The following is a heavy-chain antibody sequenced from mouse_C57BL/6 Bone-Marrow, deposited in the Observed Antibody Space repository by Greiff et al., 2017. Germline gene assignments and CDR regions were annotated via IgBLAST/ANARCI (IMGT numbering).Heavy chain of an antibody. CDR3: ACIYYGNSYYFDY. D-gene: IGHD2-1*01. Sequence: VQLQQSGPELVKPGASVKISCKASGYTFTDYYMNWVKQSHGKSLEWIGDINPNNGGTSYNQKFKGKATLTVDKSSSTAYMELRSLTSEDSAVYYCACIYYGNSYYFDYWGQGTTLTVSS. J-gene: IGHJ2*01. CDR2: INPNNGGT. V-gene: IGHV1-26*01. CDR1: GYTFTDYY.